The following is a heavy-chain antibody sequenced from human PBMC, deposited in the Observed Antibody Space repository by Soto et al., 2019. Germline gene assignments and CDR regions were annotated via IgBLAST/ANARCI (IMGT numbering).Heavy chain of an antibody. CDR3: TTGTAPPYYYDSSGYFRGFDY. CDR2: IKSKTDGGTT. J-gene: IGHJ4*02. CDR1: GFTFSKAW. V-gene: IGHV3-15*01. Sequence: GGSLRHSCAASGFTFSKAWMSGLRQAPGKGLEWVGRIKSKTDGGTTDYAAPVKGRFTISRDDSKNTLYLQMNSLKTEDTAVYYCTTGTAPPYYYDSSGYFRGFDYWGQGTLVTVSS. D-gene: IGHD3-22*01.